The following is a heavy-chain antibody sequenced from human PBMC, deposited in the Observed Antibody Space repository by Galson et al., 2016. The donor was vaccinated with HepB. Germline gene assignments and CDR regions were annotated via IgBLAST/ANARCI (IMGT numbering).Heavy chain of an antibody. CDR1: GASVSGRNW. CDR2: VFHSGDA. D-gene: IGHD5-24*01. J-gene: IGHJ4*02. V-gene: IGHV4-4*02. CDR3: ARQHRGGPSDY. Sequence: LSLTCAVSGASVSGRNWWSWVRQSPGKGLEWIGEVFHSGDANYNPSLRSRVAMSVDRSKNHVSLRLMSVTAADTALYYCARQHRGGPSDYWGQGTLVIVSS.